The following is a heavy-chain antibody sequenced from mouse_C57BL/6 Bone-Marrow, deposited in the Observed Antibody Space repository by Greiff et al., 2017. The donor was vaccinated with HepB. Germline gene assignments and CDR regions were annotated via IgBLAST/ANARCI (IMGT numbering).Heavy chain of an antibody. CDR1: DYTFTSYW. D-gene: IGHD2-3*01. J-gene: IGHJ3*01. V-gene: IGHV1-69*01. CDR3: ARGWSAY. Sequence: QVQLQQPGAELVMPGASVKLSCKASDYTFTSYWMHWVKQRPGQGLEWIGEIDPSDSYTNYNQKFKGKSTLTVDKSSSTAYMQLSSLTSEDSAVYYCARGWSAYWGQGTLVTVSA. CDR2: IDPSDSYT.